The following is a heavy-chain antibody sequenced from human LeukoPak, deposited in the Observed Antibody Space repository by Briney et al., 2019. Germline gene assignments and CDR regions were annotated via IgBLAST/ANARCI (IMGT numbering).Heavy chain of an antibody. Sequence: ASVKVSCKASGYTFTVYYMHWVRQAPGQGLEWMGWINPNSGGTNYAQKFQGRVTMTRDTSTSTVYMELSSLRSEDTAVYYCARDRMIRGVIITLNYWGQGTLVTVSS. V-gene: IGHV1-2*02. CDR3: ARDRMIRGVIITLNY. D-gene: IGHD3-10*01. CDR1: GYTFTVYY. J-gene: IGHJ4*02. CDR2: INPNSGGT.